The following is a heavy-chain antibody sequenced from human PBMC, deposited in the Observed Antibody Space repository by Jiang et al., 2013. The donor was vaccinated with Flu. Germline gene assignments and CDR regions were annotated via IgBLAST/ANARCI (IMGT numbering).Heavy chain of an antibody. D-gene: IGHD1-1*01. CDR1: GGSFSGYY. V-gene: IGHV4-34*01. CDR2: INHSGST. CDR3: ARVRSVQLERRVRYYYGMDV. Sequence: LLKPSETLSLTCAVYGGSFSGYYWSWIRQPPGKGLEWIGEINHSGSTNYNPSLKSRVTISVDTSKNQFSLKLSSVTAADTAVYYCARVRSVQLERRVRYYYGMDVWGQGTTVTVSS. J-gene: IGHJ6*02.